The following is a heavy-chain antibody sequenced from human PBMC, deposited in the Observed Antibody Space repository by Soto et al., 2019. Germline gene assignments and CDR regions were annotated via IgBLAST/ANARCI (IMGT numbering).Heavy chain of an antibody. V-gene: IGHV4-31*03. J-gene: IGHJ4*02. CDR3: ERMSRSVVVVNYDY. D-gene: IGHD3-22*01. CDR1: GGSISSGGYY. CDR2: IYYSGST. Sequence: SETLSLTCTVSGGSISSGGYYWSWIRQHPGKGLEWIGYIYYSGSTYYNPSLKSRVTISVDTSKNQFSLKLSSVTAADTAVYYCERMSRSVVVVNYDYWGQGTLVTVYS.